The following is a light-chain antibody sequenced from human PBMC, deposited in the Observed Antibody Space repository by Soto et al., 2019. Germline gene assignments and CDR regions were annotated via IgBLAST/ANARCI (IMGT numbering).Light chain of an antibody. CDR3: QSYDTSLTVV. CDR1: SSNIGAYYD. Sequence: QSVLTQAPSVSGAPGQRVTISCTGSSSNIGAYYDVHWYQLLPGTAPKLLIYGNTNRPSGVPDRFSGSTSGNSAFLAITGLQAEDEADYYCQSYDTSLTVVFGGGTQLTVL. J-gene: IGLJ2*01. V-gene: IGLV1-40*01. CDR2: GNT.